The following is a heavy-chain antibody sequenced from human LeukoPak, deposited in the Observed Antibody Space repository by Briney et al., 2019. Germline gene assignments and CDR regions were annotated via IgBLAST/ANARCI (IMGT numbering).Heavy chain of an antibody. Sequence: PGGSLRLSCAASGFTFSSYGMHWVRQAPGKGLEWVAVISYDGSNKYYADSVKGRFTISRDNSKNTLYLQMNSLRAEDTAVYYCARGEALYSSKDYWGQGTLVTVSS. D-gene: IGHD5-18*01. CDR3: ARGEALYSSKDY. CDR1: GFTFSSYG. J-gene: IGHJ4*02. V-gene: IGHV3-30*03. CDR2: ISYDGSNK.